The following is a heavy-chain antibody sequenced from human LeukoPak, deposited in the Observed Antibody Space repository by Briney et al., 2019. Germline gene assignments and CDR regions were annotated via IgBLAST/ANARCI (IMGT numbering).Heavy chain of an antibody. J-gene: IGHJ4*02. CDR1: GFTFSDYY. CDR2: VSGSGGTT. Sequence: GGSLRLSCAASGFTFSDYYMSWIRQAPGKGLEWVSAVSGSGGTTYYADSVKGRFSISRDNSKNTLYLQMNSLRAEDTAVYYCASRYYFDYWGQGTLVTVSS. CDR3: ASRYYFDY. D-gene: IGHD5-24*01. V-gene: IGHV3-23*01.